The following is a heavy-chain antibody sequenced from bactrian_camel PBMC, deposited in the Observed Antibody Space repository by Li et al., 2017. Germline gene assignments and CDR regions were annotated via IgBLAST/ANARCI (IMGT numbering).Heavy chain of an antibody. V-gene: IGHV3S31*01. D-gene: IGHD4*01. CDR1: GYTRDSNS. CDR2: FYTRLGSI. J-gene: IGHJ4*01. Sequence: QLVESGGGSVQAGGSLRLSCAASGYTRDSNSMGWFRQRPGKQREWVATFYTRLGSIYYADSVKGRFTISRDNAKNTLYLQMDSLKPDDSAVYYCAAGGIATPSIVGQGTQVTVS.